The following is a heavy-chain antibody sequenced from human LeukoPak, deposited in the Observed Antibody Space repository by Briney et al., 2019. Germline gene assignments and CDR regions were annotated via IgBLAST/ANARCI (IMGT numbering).Heavy chain of an antibody. CDR1: GGSLNGYY. Sequence: KASDTLSLTCAVYGGSLNGYYWSWIRQPPGKGLEWIGEGGNSGGTKFNPSLKSRVTISADTSKNHFSLKLSSVTAADTAVYYCAKNGQSGFSFDPWGQGTLVTVSS. J-gene: IGHJ5*02. CDR3: AKNGQSGFSFDP. CDR2: GGNSGGT. D-gene: IGHD1-26*01. V-gene: IGHV4-34*01.